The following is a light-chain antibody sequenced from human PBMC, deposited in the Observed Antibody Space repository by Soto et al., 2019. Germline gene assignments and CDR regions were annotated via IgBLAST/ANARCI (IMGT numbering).Light chain of an antibody. CDR2: EGS. J-gene: IGLJ2*01. V-gene: IGLV2-23*01. Sequence: QSALTQPASVSGSPGQSITISFTGTSSDVGSYNLVSWYQQHPGKAPKLMIYEGSKLPSGVSNRFSGSKSGNTASLTISGLQAEDEADYYCCSYAGSSTYVVFGGGTKLTV. CDR1: SSDVGSYNL. CDR3: CSYAGSSTYVV.